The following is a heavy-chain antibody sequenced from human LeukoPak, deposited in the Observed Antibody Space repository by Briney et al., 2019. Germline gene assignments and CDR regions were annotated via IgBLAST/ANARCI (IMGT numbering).Heavy chain of an antibody. CDR1: GFTFSSYW. Sequence: GGSLRLSCAASGFTFSSYWMHWVRQAPGKGLVWVARINSDGSSTIYADSVKGRFTIYRDNAQNTLYLQMNSLRAEDTAVYYCARANYYGSGRAAFDIWGQGTMVTVSS. D-gene: IGHD3-10*01. V-gene: IGHV3-74*01. CDR2: INSDGSST. CDR3: ARANYYGSGRAAFDI. J-gene: IGHJ3*02.